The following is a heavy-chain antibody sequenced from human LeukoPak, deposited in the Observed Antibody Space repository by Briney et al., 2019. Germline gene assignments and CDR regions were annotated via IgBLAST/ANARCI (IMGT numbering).Heavy chain of an antibody. D-gene: IGHD2-2*01. V-gene: IGHV4-4*07. CDR1: GGSISSYY. CDR3: ARGRCSSTSCHREGTFDI. Sequence: SETLSLTCTVSGGSISSYYWSWIRQPAGKGLEWIGRIYTSGSTNYNPPLKSRVTMSVDTSKNQFSLKLSSVTAADTAVYYCARGRCSSTSCHREGTFDIWGQGTMVTVSS. J-gene: IGHJ3*02. CDR2: IYTSGST.